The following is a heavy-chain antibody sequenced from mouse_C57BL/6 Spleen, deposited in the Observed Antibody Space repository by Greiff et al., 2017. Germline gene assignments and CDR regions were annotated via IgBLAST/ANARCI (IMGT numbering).Heavy chain of an antibody. CDR2: IDPSDSET. V-gene: IGHV1-52*01. J-gene: IGHJ2*01. Sequence: VQLQQPGAELVRPGSSVKLSCKASGYTFTSYWMHWVKQRPIQGLEWIGNIDPSDSETPYNQKFKDKATLTVDKSSSTAYMQLSSLTSEDSAVYYCARSDGYYYFDYWGQGTTLTVSS. CDR3: ARSDGYYYFDY. D-gene: IGHD2-3*01. CDR1: GYTFTSYW.